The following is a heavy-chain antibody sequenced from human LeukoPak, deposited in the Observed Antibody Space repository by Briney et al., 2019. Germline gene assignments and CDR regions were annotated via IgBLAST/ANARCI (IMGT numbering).Heavy chain of an antibody. Sequence: ASVKVSCKASGGTYSSYTISWVRQALGQGLEWMGRIIPILGIANYAQKFQGRVTITADKSTSTAYMELSSLRSEDTAVYYCARGYVGRNSRDAFDIWGQGTMVTVSS. J-gene: IGHJ3*02. CDR2: IIPILGIA. D-gene: IGHD4-23*01. CDR1: GGTYSSYT. V-gene: IGHV1-69*02. CDR3: ARGYVGRNSRDAFDI.